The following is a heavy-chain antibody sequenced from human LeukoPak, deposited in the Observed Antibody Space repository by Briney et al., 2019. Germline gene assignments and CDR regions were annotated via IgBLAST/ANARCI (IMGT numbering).Heavy chain of an antibody. CDR2: MLDTVTT. J-gene: IGHJ4*02. D-gene: IGHD5-18*01. CDR1: GASMNTHY. V-gene: IGHV4-59*11. CDR3: TTIRRGNIFGYFDF. Sequence: SETLSLTCAVSGASMNTHYWSWIRQPPGKGLEWIGYMLDTVTTKDNPSLKSRFTLSADTSKNQSSLRLTSVTAADTAVYYCTTIRRGNIFGYFDFWGQGIPVTVSS.